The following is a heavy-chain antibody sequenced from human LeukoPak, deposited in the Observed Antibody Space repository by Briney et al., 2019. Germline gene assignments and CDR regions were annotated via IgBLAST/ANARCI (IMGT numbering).Heavy chain of an antibody. CDR2: IYYSGST. CDR1: GGSISSYY. CDR3: ARLNPGYNWFDP. V-gene: IGHV4-59*01. Sequence: SETLSLTCTVSGGSISSYYWSWIRQPPGKGLEWIGYIYYSGSTNYNPSLKSRVTISVDTSKNQFSLKLSSVTAADTAVYYCARLNPGYNWFDPWGQGTLVTVSS. D-gene: IGHD1-14*01. J-gene: IGHJ5*02.